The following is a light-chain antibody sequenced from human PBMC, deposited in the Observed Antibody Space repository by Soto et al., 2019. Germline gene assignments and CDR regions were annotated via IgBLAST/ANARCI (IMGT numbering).Light chain of an antibody. Sequence: QAVVTQPPSVSGAPGQRVTISCTGSSSNIGAGYDVHWYQHLPGTAPKVLIYDNNNRPSGVPDRFSGSKSGTSGSLAITGLQAEDEADYYCQSYDNRLSAVVFGGGTKLTVL. CDR3: QSYDNRLSAVV. CDR2: DNN. J-gene: IGLJ2*01. CDR1: SSNIGAGYD. V-gene: IGLV1-40*01.